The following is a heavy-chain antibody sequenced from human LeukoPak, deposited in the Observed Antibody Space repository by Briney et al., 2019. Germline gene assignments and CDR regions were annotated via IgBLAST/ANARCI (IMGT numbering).Heavy chain of an antibody. CDR1: GGTFSSYA. CDR3: ARDYYDSSGKDVY. CDR2: IIPIFGTA. J-gene: IGHJ4*02. Sequence: ASVQVSCKAPGGTFSSYAISGVRQAPGQGLEWMGGIIPIFGTANYARKFQGRVTITTDESTSTAYMELSSLRSEDTAVYYCARDYYDSSGKDVYWGQGTLVTVSS. D-gene: IGHD3-22*01. V-gene: IGHV1-69*05.